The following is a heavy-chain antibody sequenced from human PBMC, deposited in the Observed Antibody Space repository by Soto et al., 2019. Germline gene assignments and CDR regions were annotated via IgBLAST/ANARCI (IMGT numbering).Heavy chain of an antibody. D-gene: IGHD3-9*01. CDR3: ARHATYYDILSGYYFDD. Sequence: XESLKISRQGSGYTFSSYKVGWVRQVPGKGLEWMGIIAPGDSDTKYSQSFQGQVTISADKPISTAYLQWNSLRASDTAMYYCARHATYYDILSGYYFDDWGQGTLVTVSS. V-gene: IGHV5-51*01. J-gene: IGHJ4*02. CDR1: GYTFSSYK. CDR2: IAPGDSDT.